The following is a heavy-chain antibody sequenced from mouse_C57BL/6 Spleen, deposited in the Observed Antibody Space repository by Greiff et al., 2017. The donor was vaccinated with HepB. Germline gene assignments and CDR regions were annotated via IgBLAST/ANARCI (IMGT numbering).Heavy chain of an antibody. CDR1: GYTFTSYW. J-gene: IGHJ1*03. Sequence: QVQLQQPGAELVRPGSSVKLSCKASGYTFTSYWMHWVKQRPIPGLEWIGNIDPSDSETHYNQKFKDKATLTVDKSSSTAYMQLSSLTSEDSAVYYCARSDGYYGVFDVWGTGTTVTVSS. D-gene: IGHD2-3*01. CDR3: ARSDGYYGVFDV. V-gene: IGHV1-52*01. CDR2: IDPSDSET.